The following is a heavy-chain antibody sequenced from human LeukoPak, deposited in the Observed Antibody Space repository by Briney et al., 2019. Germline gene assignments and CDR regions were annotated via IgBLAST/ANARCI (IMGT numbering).Heavy chain of an antibody. J-gene: IGHJ6*03. D-gene: IGHD1-26*01. CDR3: ARDRKVGATAPRYYYMDV. CDR1: GFTFSSYA. Sequence: GGSLRLSCAASGFTFSSYAMSWVRQAPGKGLEWVSAISGSGGSTYYADSVKGRFTISRDNSKNTLYLQMNSLRAEDTAVYYCARDRKVGATAPRYYYMDVWGKGTTVTVSS. V-gene: IGHV3-23*01. CDR2: ISGSGGST.